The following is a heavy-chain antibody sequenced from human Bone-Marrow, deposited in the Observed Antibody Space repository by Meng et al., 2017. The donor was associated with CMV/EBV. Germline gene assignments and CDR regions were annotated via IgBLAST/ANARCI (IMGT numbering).Heavy chain of an antibody. CDR1: GFNFNNYW. V-gene: IGHV3-7*01. CDR3: ARQLMWAFDI. J-gene: IGHJ3*02. Sequence: GESLKISCEASGFNFNNYWMTWVSQAPGKGLEWVASISQDGSEKYSVDSVKGRFTISRDNAQRSLHLHMTSLRAEDTSVYYCARQLMWAFDIWGQGTMVTVSS. CDR2: ISQDGSEK. D-gene: IGHD2-8*01.